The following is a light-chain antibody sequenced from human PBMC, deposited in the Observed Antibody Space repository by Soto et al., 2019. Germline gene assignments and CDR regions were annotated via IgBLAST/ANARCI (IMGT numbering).Light chain of an antibody. CDR2: GGS. V-gene: IGLV2-23*01. Sequence: QSVLAQPASVSGPPGQSITISCTGTSNDVGRYNLVSWYQQHPGKAPKLMIYGGSERPSGVSDRFSGSKSGNTASLAISGLQPEDEADYYCCSYAGSTNLYVFGSGTKVTVL. CDR1: SNDVGRYNL. J-gene: IGLJ1*01. CDR3: CSYAGSTNLYV.